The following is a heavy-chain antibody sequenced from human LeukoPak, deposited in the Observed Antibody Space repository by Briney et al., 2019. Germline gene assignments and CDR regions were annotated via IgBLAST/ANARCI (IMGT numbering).Heavy chain of an antibody. CDR2: ISGDGGST. Sequence: GGSLRLSCAASGFTFDDYAMHWVRQAPGKGLEWVSLISGDGGSTYYADSVKGRFTISRDNSKNSLYLQINSLRTEDTALYYCAPTTGRIGRWGQGTLVTVSS. CDR3: APTTGRIGR. V-gene: IGHV3-43*02. J-gene: IGHJ4*02. CDR1: GFTFDDYA. D-gene: IGHD3-10*01.